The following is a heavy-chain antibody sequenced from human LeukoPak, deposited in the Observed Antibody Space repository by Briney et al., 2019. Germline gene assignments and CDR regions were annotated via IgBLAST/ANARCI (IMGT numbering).Heavy chain of an antibody. D-gene: IGHD1-1*01. CDR2: ISSSRSYI. J-gene: IGHJ3*02. CDR3: ARDYPNEGSGAFDI. Sequence: PGGSLRRYCAASGFTFSSYSMNWVRQAPGKGLEWVSSISSSRSYIYCADSVKGRFTISRDNAKNSLYLQMNSLRAEDTAVYYCARDYPNEGSGAFDIWGQGTMVTVSS. V-gene: IGHV3-21*01. CDR1: GFTFSSYS.